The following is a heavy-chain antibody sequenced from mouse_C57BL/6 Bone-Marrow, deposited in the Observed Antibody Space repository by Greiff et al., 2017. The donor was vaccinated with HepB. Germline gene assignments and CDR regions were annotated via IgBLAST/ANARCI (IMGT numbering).Heavy chain of an antibody. Sequence: QVQLQQPGAELVKPGASVKLSCKASGYTFTSYWMHWVKQRPGRGLEWIGRIEPNSGGTKYNEKFKSKATLTVNKPSSTAYMQLSSLTSEDSAVYYCARPIPIYYDYGYYAMDYWGQGTSVTVSS. CDR3: ARPIPIYYDYGYYAMDY. J-gene: IGHJ4*01. CDR2: IEPNSGGT. CDR1: GYTFTSYW. V-gene: IGHV1-72*01. D-gene: IGHD2-4*01.